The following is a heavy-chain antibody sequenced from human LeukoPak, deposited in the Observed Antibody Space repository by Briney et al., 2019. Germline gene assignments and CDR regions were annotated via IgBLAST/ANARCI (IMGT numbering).Heavy chain of an antibody. CDR2: TSGSGRIT. Sequence: GGSLRLSCAASGFTLGDYSMSWVRQTPGKGLEWVSVTSGSGRITSHAESAKGRFTISRDNSKNTLYLQMNSLRAEDTAVYYCAKGTGGYYYYYMDVWGKGTTVTVSS. V-gene: IGHV3-23*01. CDR1: GFTLGDYS. CDR3: AKGTGGYYYYYMDV. J-gene: IGHJ6*03. D-gene: IGHD1-1*01.